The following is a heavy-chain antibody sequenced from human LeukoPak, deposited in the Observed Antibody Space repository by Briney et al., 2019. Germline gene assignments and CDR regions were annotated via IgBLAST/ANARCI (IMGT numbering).Heavy chain of an antibody. D-gene: IGHD5-24*01. V-gene: IGHV4-34*01. CDR3: ARDRDARGPEAFDI. CDR2: INHSGST. CDR1: GGSFSGYY. J-gene: IGHJ3*02. Sequence: SETLSLTCAVYGGSFSGYYWSWIRQPPGKGLEWIGEINHSGSTNYNPSLKSRVTISVDTSKNQFSLKLSSVTAADTAVYYCARDRDARGPEAFDIWGQGTMVTVSS.